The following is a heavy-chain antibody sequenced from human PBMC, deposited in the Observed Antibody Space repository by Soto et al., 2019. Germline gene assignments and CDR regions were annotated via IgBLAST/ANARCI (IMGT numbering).Heavy chain of an antibody. D-gene: IGHD4-17*01. CDR3: ARAVYGDYESYYGMDV. V-gene: IGHV3-33*01. Sequence: QVHLAESGGGGVQPGSSLRLSCAASGFTFGSYGMHWVRRAPGKGLEWVAVIWYDGSNKYYADSVKGRFTISRDNSKNTLFLQMNSLRGEDTAVYYCARAVYGDYESYYGMDVWGQGTTVTVSS. CDR1: GFTFGSYG. J-gene: IGHJ6*02. CDR2: IWYDGSNK.